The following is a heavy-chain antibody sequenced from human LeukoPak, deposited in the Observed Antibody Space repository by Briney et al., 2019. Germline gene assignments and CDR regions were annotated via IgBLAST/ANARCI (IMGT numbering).Heavy chain of an antibody. CDR1: GGSISSYY. Sequence: SETLSLTCTVSGGSISSYYWSWIRHPPGKGLEWIGYIYYSGSTNYNPSLKSRVTISVDTSKNQFSLKLSSVTAADTAVYYCAAGDGLNFDYWGQGTLVTVSS. CDR3: AAGDGLNFDY. D-gene: IGHD1-26*01. J-gene: IGHJ4*02. CDR2: IYYSGST. V-gene: IGHV4-59*08.